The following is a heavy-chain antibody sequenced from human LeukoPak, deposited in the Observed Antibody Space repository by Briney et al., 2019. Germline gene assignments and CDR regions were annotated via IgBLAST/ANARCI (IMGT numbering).Heavy chain of an antibody. CDR2: INTNTGNP. Sequence: ASVKVSCKASGYTFTSYAMNWVRQAPGQGLECMGWINTNTGNPTYAQGFTGRFVFSLDTSVSTAYLQISSLKAEDTAVYYCARGRAWYYYDSSAAFDIWGQGTMVTVSS. V-gene: IGHV7-4-1*02. CDR1: GYTFTSYA. CDR3: ARGRAWYYYDSSAAFDI. D-gene: IGHD3-22*01. J-gene: IGHJ3*02.